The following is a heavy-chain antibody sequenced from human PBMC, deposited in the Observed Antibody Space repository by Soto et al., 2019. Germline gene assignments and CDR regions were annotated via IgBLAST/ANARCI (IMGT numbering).Heavy chain of an antibody. V-gene: IGHV4-61*01. D-gene: IGHD1-26*01. CDR3: ARGSREVSSSGGLDG. CDR1: GGSVNSDSYY. CDR2: VYYSEST. J-gene: IGHJ6*02. Sequence: QVQLQESGPGLVKPSETLSLTCTVSGGSVNSDSYYWTWIRQPPGKRMEWIGSVYYSESTNYNPPLGSRVTISVDTSKNQFSLRLRSVTAADTADYFCARGSREVSSSGGLDGWGQGTTVTVSS.